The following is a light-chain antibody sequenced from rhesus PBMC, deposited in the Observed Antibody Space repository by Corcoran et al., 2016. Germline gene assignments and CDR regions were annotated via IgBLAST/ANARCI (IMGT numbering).Light chain of an antibody. CDR3: QQHYSYPFT. J-gene: IGKJ3*01. V-gene: IGKV1-33*02. CDR1: QAISKC. Sequence: DIQMTQSPSSLSASVGDTVTITCQASQAISKCLAWYQQKPGKAPKLLIYDTSTLQSGVPSRFRGSESGTEFTLTISSLQPEDFASYYCQQHYSYPFTFGPGTKLDIK. CDR2: DTS.